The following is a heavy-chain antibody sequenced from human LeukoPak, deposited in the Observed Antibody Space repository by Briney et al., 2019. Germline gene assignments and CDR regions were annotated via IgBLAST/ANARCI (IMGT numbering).Heavy chain of an antibody. Sequence: GGSLRLSCAASGFTFSSYSMNWVRQAPGKGLEWVANIKQDGSEKYYVGSVKGRFTISRDNAKNSLYLQMNSLRAEDTAVYYCARDGYPVGYWGQGTLATVSS. CDR3: ARDGYPVGY. D-gene: IGHD5-12*01. CDR1: GFTFSSYS. V-gene: IGHV3-7*01. J-gene: IGHJ4*02. CDR2: IKQDGSEK.